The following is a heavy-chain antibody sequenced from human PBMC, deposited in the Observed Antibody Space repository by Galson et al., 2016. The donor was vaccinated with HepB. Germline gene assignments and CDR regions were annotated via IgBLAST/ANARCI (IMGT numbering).Heavy chain of an antibody. CDR3: AREGYDSHAYYKVTHFDY. CDR2: VSFHGSLQ. CDR1: GFSFSSYG. J-gene: IGHJ4*02. Sequence: SLRLSCAASGFSFSSYGIHWVRQAPGKGLEWVAVVSFHGSLQFYTDSVKGRFTVSRDNSKDTVYLQMSSLRAEDTAVYYCAREGYDSHAYYKVTHFDYWGQGTLVTVSP. V-gene: IGHV3-30*03. D-gene: IGHD3-22*01.